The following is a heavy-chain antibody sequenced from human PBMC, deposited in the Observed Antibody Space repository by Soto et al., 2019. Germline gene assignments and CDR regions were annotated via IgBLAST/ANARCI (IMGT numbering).Heavy chain of an antibody. CDR2: IYYSGST. CDR1: GGPISSGGYY. Sequence: QVQLQESGPGLVKPSQTLSLTCTVSGGPISSGGYYWSWIRQHPGKGLEWIGYIYYSGSTYYNPSLKSRVTISVDTSKNQFSLKLSSVTAADTAVYYCARGYYDFWSGYFLWYFDLWGRGTLVTVSS. D-gene: IGHD3-3*01. J-gene: IGHJ2*01. CDR3: ARGYYDFWSGYFLWYFDL. V-gene: IGHV4-31*03.